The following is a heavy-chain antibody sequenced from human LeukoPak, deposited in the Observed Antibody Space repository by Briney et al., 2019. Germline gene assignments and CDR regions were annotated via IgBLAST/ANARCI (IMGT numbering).Heavy chain of an antibody. Sequence: GGALRLSCAASRFTFSNYWMRWVRQAPGKGLEWVANIKQDGSEKYYVDPVKGRFTISRDNAKNALYLQVNSLRAEDTAVYYCARRWESAVFDYWGQGTLVTVSS. J-gene: IGHJ4*02. CDR3: ARRWESAVFDY. V-gene: IGHV3-7*01. CDR2: IKQDGSEK. D-gene: IGHD1-26*01. CDR1: RFTFSNYW.